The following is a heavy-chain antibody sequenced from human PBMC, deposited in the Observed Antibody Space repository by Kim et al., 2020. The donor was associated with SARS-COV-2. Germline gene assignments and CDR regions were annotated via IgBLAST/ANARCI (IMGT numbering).Heavy chain of an antibody. CDR2: ISGSGGST. J-gene: IGHJ1*01. CDR3: ANTQQYLLYFQH. D-gene: IGHD3-9*01. V-gene: IGHV3-23*01. CDR1: GFTFSSYA. Sequence: GGSLRLSCAASGFTFSSYAMSWVRQAPGKGLEWVSAISGSGGSTYYADSVKGRFTISRDNSKNTLYLQMNSLRAEDTAVYYCANTQQYLLYFQHWGQGTLVTVSS.